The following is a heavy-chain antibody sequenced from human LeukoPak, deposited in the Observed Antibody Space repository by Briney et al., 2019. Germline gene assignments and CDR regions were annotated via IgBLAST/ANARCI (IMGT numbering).Heavy chain of an antibody. CDR2: IDYSGST. Sequence: SETLSLTCTVSGGSISSGDYYWSWIRQPPGKGLEWIGYIDYSGSTYYNPSLKSRVTISVDTSKNQFSLKLSSVTAADTAVYYCARGGRWFGGDFLNWFDPWGQGTLVTVSS. CDR3: ARGGRWFGGDFLNWFDP. J-gene: IGHJ5*02. D-gene: IGHD3-10*01. CDR1: GGSISSGDYY. V-gene: IGHV4-30-4*01.